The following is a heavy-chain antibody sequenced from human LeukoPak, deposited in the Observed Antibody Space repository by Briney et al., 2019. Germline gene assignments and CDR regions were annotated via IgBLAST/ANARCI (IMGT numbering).Heavy chain of an antibody. CDR1: GYTFTSNY. CDR2: ISPSGGST. J-gene: IGHJ4*02. V-gene: IGHV1-46*01. CDR3: ARERGYTNDY. D-gene: IGHD5-24*01. Sequence: GASVKVSCTVSGYTFTSNYMHWVRQAPGQGPEWMGVISPSGGSTTYAQKFQGRVTVTRDTSISTAYMELSSLRYDDTAIYYCARERGYTNDYWGQGTMVTVSS.